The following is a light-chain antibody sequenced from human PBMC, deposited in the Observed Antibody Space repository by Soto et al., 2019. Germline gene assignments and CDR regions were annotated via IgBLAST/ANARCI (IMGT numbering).Light chain of an antibody. CDR3: CSYTTSSTLV. CDR1: SSDIGTYNH. V-gene: IGLV2-14*01. CDR2: EDI. Sequence: QSVLTQPASVSGSPGHSIAISCAGTSSDIGTYNHVSWYQQHPGKAPQLIIYEDINRPSGLSSRFSGSKSGNTASLTISGLQAEDEADYFCCSYTTSSTLVCGTGTKVTVL. J-gene: IGLJ1*01.